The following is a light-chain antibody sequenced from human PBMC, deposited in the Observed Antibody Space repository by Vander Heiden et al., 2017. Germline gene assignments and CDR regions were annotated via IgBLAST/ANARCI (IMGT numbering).Light chain of an antibody. CDR1: AGHSSYA. CDR3: QTWGTGFQV. Sequence: QLVVTQSPSASASLGASVKLTCILSAGHSSYAIAWHQQQPEKGPRYLMKVNRDGSHKKGDEIPDRFSGSSSGAARYLTISSLQSDDEAVYFCQTWGTGFQVFGGGTKLTVL. V-gene: IGLV4-69*01. CDR2: VNRDGSH. J-gene: IGLJ3*02.